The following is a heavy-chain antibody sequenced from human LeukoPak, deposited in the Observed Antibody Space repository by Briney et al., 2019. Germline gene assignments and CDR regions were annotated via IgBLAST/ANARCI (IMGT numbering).Heavy chain of an antibody. CDR2: ISYDGTIK. Sequence: GGSLRLSCAASGFTFSGSAMHWVRQAPGKGLEWVALISYDGTIKFYADSVKGRFTISRDNSKNTLYLQMNSLRAEDTAVYYCAKGSGWEVSYYYYYMDVWGKGTTVTISS. V-gene: IGHV3-30*04. D-gene: IGHD1-26*01. CDR3: AKGSGWEVSYYYYYMDV. J-gene: IGHJ6*03. CDR1: GFTFSGSA.